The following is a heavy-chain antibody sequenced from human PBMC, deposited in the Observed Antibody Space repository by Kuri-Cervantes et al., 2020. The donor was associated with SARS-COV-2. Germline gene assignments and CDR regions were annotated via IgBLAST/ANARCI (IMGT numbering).Heavy chain of an antibody. V-gene: IGHV4-39*01. CDR2: IYYSGST. Sequence: SKILSPTFNVLGGPTGSSSYYWCWIRQPPGKGLEWIASIYYSGSTSYNPSLKSRVTISVDTSTNQFSMKLSSVTGADTAVYYCASAQGPYYYDSSGYYRFDYWGQGTMVTVSS. CDR1: GGPTGSSSYY. D-gene: IGHD3-22*01. J-gene: IGHJ4*01. CDR3: ASAQGPYYYDSSGYYRFDY.